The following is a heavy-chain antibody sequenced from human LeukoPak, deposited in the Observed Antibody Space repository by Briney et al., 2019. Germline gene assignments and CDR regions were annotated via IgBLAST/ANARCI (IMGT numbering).Heavy chain of an antibody. V-gene: IGHV4-59*01. J-gene: IGHJ4*02. CDR2: IYYSGST. CDR3: ARVAAAGSRLFDY. D-gene: IGHD6-13*01. Sequence: SETLSLTCTVSGGSISSYYWSWIRQPPGKGLEWIGYIYYSGSTNYNPSLKSRVTISVDTSKNQFSLKLSSVTAADTAVYYCARVAAAGSRLFDYWGQGTLVTVSS. CDR1: GGSISSYY.